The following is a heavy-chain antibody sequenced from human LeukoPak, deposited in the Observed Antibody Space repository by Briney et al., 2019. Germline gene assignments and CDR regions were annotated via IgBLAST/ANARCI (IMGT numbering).Heavy chain of an antibody. CDR1: GYTFTSYS. CDR2: INPNSGGT. J-gene: IGHJ4*02. V-gene: IGHV1-2*02. Sequence: ASVKVSCKASGYTFTSYSMRWVRQAPGQGLEWMGWINPNSGGTNYAQKFQGRVTMTRDTSISTAYMELSRLRSDDTAVYYCARLYYDILTGYPTFDYWGQGTLVTVSS. D-gene: IGHD3-9*01. CDR3: ARLYYDILTGYPTFDY.